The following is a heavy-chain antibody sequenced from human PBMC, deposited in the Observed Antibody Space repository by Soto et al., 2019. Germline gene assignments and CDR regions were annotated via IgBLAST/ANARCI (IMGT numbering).Heavy chain of an antibody. J-gene: IGHJ3*02. V-gene: IGHV3-48*01. CDR3: ARFTYYDFWSGQADAFDI. Sequence: GGSLRLSCAASGFTFSSYSMNWVRQAPGKGLEWVSYISSSSSTIYYADSVKGRFTISRDNAKNSLYLQMNSLRAEDTAVYYCARFTYYDFWSGQADAFDIWGQGTMVTVSS. D-gene: IGHD3-3*01. CDR1: GFTFSSYS. CDR2: ISSSSSTI.